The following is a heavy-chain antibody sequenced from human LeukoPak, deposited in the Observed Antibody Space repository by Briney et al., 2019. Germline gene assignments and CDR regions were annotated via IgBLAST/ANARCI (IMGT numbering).Heavy chain of an antibody. CDR1: GYTFTSYD. CDR3: ARGIRLKKVYVLVTMVRGVNGWFDP. Sequence: ASVKVSCKASGYTFTSYDTNWVRQATGQGLEWMGWMNPNSGNTGYAQKFQGRVTMTRNTSISTAYMELSSLRSEDTAVYYCARGIRLKKVYVLVTMVRGVNGWFDPWGQGTLVTVSS. J-gene: IGHJ5*02. CDR2: MNPNSGNT. D-gene: IGHD3-10*01. V-gene: IGHV1-8*01.